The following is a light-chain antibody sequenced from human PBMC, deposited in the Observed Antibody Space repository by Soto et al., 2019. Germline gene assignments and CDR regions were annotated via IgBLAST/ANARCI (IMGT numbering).Light chain of an antibody. CDR3: QQHKSYPRT. Sequence: DIQLTQSPSTLPASVGDRVIITCRASQGLTNALVWYQQKPGKAPNLLIYKASSLASGVPLRFSGSGSGTEFTLTISSLQPEDFATYYCQQHKSYPRTFGQGTTVEIK. CDR1: QGLTNA. J-gene: IGKJ1*01. CDR2: KAS. V-gene: IGKV1-5*03.